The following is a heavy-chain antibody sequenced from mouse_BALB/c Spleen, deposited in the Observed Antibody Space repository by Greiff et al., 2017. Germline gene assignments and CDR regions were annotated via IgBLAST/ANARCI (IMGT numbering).Heavy chain of an antibody. CDR2: INPYNDGT. J-gene: IGHJ3*01. CDR1: GYTFTSYV. D-gene: IGHD1-1*01. Sequence: EVQLQQSGPELVKPGASVKMSCKASGYTFTSYVMHWVKQKPGQGLEWIGYINPYNDGTKYNEKFKGKATLTSDKSSSTAYMELSSLTSEDSAVYYCARLITTVVEENWFAYWGQGTLVTVSA. V-gene: IGHV1-14*01. CDR3: ARLITTVVEENWFAY.